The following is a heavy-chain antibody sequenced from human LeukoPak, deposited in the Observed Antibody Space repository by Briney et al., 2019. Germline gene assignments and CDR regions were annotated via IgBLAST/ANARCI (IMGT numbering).Heavy chain of an antibody. CDR3: ARVGTHGSGSYYPFDY. CDR2: IYYSGST. Sequence: SETLSLTCTVSGGSISSYYWSWIRQPPGKGLKWIGYIYYSGSTNYNRSLKSRVTISVDTSKNQFSLKLSSVTAADTAVYYCARVGTHGSGSYYPFDYWGQGTLVTVSS. D-gene: IGHD3-10*01. V-gene: IGHV4-59*01. CDR1: GGSISSYY. J-gene: IGHJ4*02.